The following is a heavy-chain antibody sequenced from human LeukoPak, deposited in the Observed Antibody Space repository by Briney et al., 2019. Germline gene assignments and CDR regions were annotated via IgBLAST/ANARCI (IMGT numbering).Heavy chain of an antibody. D-gene: IGHD1-7*01. J-gene: IGHJ5*02. Sequence: ASVKVSCKASGYTFTSYDINRVRQATGQGLEWMGWMNPNSGNTGYAQKFQGRVTMTRNTSISTAYMELSSLRSEDTAVYYCASFRGPRTRYALKTNWFDPWGQGTLVTVSS. V-gene: IGHV1-8*01. CDR2: MNPNSGNT. CDR1: GYTFTSYD. CDR3: ASFRGPRTRYALKTNWFDP.